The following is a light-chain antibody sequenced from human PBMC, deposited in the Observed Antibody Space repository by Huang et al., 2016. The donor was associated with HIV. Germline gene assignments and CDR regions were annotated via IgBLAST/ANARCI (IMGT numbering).Light chain of an antibody. CDR1: QDISTY. CDR3: QQYDNRIT. J-gene: IGKJ4*01. CDR2: DAS. V-gene: IGKV1-33*01. Sequence: DIQMTQSPSSLSSSLGDRVTITCQASQDISTYLNWYQQKPGKAPKLLIYDASNLETGVPSRFSGSGSGTEFTFTISSLQPEDIATYYCQQYDNRITFGGGTKVEIK.